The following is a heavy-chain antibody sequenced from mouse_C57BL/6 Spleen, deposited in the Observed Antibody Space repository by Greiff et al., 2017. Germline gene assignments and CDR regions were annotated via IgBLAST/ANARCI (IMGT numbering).Heavy chain of an antibody. CDR3: ASWGYRGYAMDY. V-gene: IGHV1-26*01. Sequence: EVQLQQSGPELVKPGASVKISCKASGYTFTDYYMNWVKQSPGKGLEWIGDINPNNGGTSYNQKFKGKATLTVDKSSSTAYMGLRSLTSEDSAVYYCASWGYRGYAMDYWGQGTSVTVSS. CDR2: INPNNGGT. J-gene: IGHJ4*01. D-gene: IGHD2-14*01. CDR1: GYTFTDYY.